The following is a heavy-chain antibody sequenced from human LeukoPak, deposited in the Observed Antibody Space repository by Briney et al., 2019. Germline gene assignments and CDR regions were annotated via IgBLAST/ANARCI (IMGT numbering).Heavy chain of an antibody. D-gene: IGHD2-21*02. Sequence: PGGSLRLSCAVSGFTFSDHYMDWVRQAPGKGLEWVGRSRNKANSYTTEYAASVKGRFTISRDDSKNSLYLQMNSLKTEDTAVYYCTREGAYCGGDCRDYWGQGTLVTVSS. CDR3: TREGAYCGGDCRDY. CDR1: GFTFSDHY. V-gene: IGHV3-72*01. J-gene: IGHJ4*02. CDR2: SRNKANSYTT.